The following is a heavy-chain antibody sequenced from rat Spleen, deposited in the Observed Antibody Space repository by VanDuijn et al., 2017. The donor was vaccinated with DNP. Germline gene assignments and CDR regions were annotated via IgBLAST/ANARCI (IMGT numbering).Heavy chain of an antibody. D-gene: IGHD1-12*03. Sequence: EVQLVESGGGLVQPGRSLKLSCAASGFTFSDYYMAWVRQAPQKGLEWVATISYDGSSTYYRDSVKGRFTISRDNAKSTLSLQMNSLRSEDTATYYCARPPDGFYHVNWFAYWGQGTLVTVSS. J-gene: IGHJ3*01. V-gene: IGHV5-7*01. CDR3: ARPPDGFYHVNWFAY. CDR1: GFTFSDYY. CDR2: ISYDGSST.